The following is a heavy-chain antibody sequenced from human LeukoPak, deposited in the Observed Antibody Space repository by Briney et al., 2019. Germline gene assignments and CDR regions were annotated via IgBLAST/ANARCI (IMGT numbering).Heavy chain of an antibody. Sequence: GGPLRLSCAASGFTVSSNYMSWVRQAPGKGLEWVSVIYSGGSTYYADSVKGRFTISRDNSKNTLYLQMNSLRAEDTAVYYCARGSTVVSLGYDYWGQGTLVTVSS. J-gene: IGHJ4*02. CDR3: ARGSTVVSLGYDY. CDR1: GFTVSSNY. CDR2: IYSGGST. V-gene: IGHV3-53*01. D-gene: IGHD4-23*01.